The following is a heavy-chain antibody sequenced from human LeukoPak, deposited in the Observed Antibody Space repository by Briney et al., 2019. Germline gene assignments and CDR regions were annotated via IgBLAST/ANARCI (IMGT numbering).Heavy chain of an antibody. J-gene: IGHJ5*02. V-gene: IGHV3-9*01. CDR1: GFSFSNYW. CDR2: ISWNSGSI. Sequence: GGSLRLSCAASGFSFSNYWMGWVRQAPGKGLEWVSGISWNSGSIDYADSVKGRFTISRDNAKNSLYLQMNSLRAEDTALYYCAKGHYGDPRGDWFDPWGQGTLVTVSS. CDR3: AKGHYGDPRGDWFDP. D-gene: IGHD4-17*01.